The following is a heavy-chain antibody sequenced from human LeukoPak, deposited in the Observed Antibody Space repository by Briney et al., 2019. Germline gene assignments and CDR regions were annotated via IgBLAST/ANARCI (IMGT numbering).Heavy chain of an antibody. Sequence: GGSLRLSCAASGLTFSDYHMSWIRQAPGKGLEWVSHISDNGRTKYYANSVQGRLTVSRDNAKNSLYLQMNSLRADDTAVYYCATVHFGYFTFWGQGTLVPVSS. CDR2: ISDNGRTK. CDR3: ATVHFGYFTF. CDR1: GLTFSDYH. J-gene: IGHJ4*02. D-gene: IGHD3-3*01. V-gene: IGHV3-11*01.